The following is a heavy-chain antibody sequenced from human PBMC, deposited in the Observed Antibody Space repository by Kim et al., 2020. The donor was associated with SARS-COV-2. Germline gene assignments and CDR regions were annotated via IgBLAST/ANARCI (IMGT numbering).Heavy chain of an antibody. CDR1: GYTFTGYY. Sequence: ASVKVSCKASGYTFTGYYMHWVRQAPGQGLEWMGWINPNSGGTNYAQKFQGRVTMTRDTSISTAYMELSRLRSDDTAVYYCARVSPARLATKWYFDLWGRGTLVTVSS. CDR3: ARVSPARLATKWYFDL. J-gene: IGHJ2*01. D-gene: IGHD6-19*01. V-gene: IGHV1-2*02. CDR2: INPNSGGT.